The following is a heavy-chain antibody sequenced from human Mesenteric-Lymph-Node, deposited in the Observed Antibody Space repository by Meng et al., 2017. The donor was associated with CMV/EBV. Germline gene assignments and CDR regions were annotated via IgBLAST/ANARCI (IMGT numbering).Heavy chain of an antibody. CDR3: ARDLRPGGLDY. Sequence: SETLSLTCTVSGDSISNYYWSWIRQPPGKGLEWIGYVYYSGSTKYSPSLGSRVTISMDTSKNQLSLKLKYVTAADSAIYYCARDLRPGGLDYWGQGTLVTVSS. J-gene: IGHJ4*02. V-gene: IGHV4-59*01. CDR2: VYYSGST. CDR1: GDSISNYY. D-gene: IGHD4-23*01.